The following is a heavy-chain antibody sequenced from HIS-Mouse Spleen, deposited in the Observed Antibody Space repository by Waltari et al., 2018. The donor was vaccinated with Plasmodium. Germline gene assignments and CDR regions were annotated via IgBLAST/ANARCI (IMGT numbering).Heavy chain of an antibody. CDR2: INRDGSST. V-gene: IGHV3-74*01. D-gene: IGHD6-13*01. Sequence: FTFSSYWMHWVRQAPGKGLVWVSRINRDGSSTRYADSVKGRFTISRDNAKNTLYLQMNSLRAEDTAVYYCARTIAVVGTGDALDIWGQGTMVTVSS. CDR3: ARTIAVVGTGDALDI. CDR1: FTFSSYW. J-gene: IGHJ3*02.